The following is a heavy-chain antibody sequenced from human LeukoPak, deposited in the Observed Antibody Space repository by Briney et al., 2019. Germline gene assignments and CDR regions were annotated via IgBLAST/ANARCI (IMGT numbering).Heavy chain of an antibody. D-gene: IGHD3-10*01. CDR1: GFTFSTYG. CDR3: AKDRWQGYGSGSYNI. J-gene: IGHJ3*02. Sequence: GGSLRLSCAASGFTFSTYGMHWVRQTPGKGLDWVALISYDGSNKYYTDSVKGRFTISRDNSKNTLYLQMNSLRAEDTAVYYCAKDRWQGYGSGSYNIWGQGTMVTVSS. CDR2: ISYDGSNK. V-gene: IGHV3-30*18.